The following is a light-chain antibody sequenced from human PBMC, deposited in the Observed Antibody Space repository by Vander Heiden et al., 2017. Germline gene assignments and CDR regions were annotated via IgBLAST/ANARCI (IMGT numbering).Light chain of an antibody. Sequence: EIVLTQSPATLSVSPGERATLSCRASQSVSSNLAWYQQKPGQAPRLLIYGASTRATGIPARFSGSGSGTEFTLTISSLQSEYFAVYYCQQYNNWPVFGQGTRLEIK. V-gene: IGKV3-15*01. CDR1: QSVSSN. J-gene: IGKJ5*01. CDR3: QQYNNWPV. CDR2: GAS.